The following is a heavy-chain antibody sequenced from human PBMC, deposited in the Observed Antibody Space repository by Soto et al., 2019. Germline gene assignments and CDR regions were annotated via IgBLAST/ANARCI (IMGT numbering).Heavy chain of an antibody. Sequence: GGSLRLSCAASGFTFSSYGMHWVRQAPGKGLEWVAVISYDGSNKYYADSVKGRFTISRDNSKNTLYLQMNSLRAEDTAVYYCANLYDFWSGYSFGGDYHYFDYWGQGTLVTVSS. CDR3: ANLYDFWSGYSFGGDYHYFDY. J-gene: IGHJ4*02. D-gene: IGHD3-3*01. V-gene: IGHV3-30*18. CDR1: GFTFSSYG. CDR2: ISYDGSNK.